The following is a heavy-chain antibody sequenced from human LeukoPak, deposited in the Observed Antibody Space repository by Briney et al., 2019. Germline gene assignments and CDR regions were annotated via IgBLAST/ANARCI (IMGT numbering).Heavy chain of an antibody. CDR2: MSSRGGGT. D-gene: IGHD6-13*01. Sequence: GGSLRLSCAASGFTFSNYAMSWVRQAPGKGLEWVSAMSSRGGGTYYAASVKGRFTISRDNSKNTLYLQMNGLRAEDTAVYYCAKGGGSWPFDYWGQGTLVTVSS. CDR1: GFTFSNYA. CDR3: AKGGGSWPFDY. V-gene: IGHV3-23*01. J-gene: IGHJ4*02.